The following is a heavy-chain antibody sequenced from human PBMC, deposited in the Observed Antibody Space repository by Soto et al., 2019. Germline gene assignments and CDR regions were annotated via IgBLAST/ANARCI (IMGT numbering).Heavy chain of an antibody. J-gene: IGHJ5*01. Sequence: EVQLVESGGGLVQHGGSLRLSCAASGFTFSSYSMNWVRQAPGQGLEWVSYISSSSNTIYYPDSVKGRFTIASDNAKTSLDLQMNGLRDDDTSVYYCPREGSNLNWFDWWGDGELVTVAS. V-gene: IGHV3-48*02. CDR2: ISSSSNTI. CDR3: PREGSNLNWFDW. D-gene: IGHD4-4*01. CDR1: GFTFSSYS.